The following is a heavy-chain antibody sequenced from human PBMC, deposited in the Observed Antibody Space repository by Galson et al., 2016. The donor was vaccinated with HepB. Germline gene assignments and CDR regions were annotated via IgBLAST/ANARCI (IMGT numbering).Heavy chain of an antibody. CDR3: AREGLGDGYNSLNYYSYYMDV. Sequence: SLRLSCAASGFTVSSNYMTWVRQAPGKGLEYVSVIYSGGTTYYADSVKGRSTISRDNAKNSLYLQMSSLRAEDTAVYYCAREGLGDGYNSLNYYSYYMDVWGKGTTVTVSS. CDR2: IYSGGTT. V-gene: IGHV3-66*01. CDR1: GFTVSSNY. D-gene: IGHD5-24*01. J-gene: IGHJ6*03.